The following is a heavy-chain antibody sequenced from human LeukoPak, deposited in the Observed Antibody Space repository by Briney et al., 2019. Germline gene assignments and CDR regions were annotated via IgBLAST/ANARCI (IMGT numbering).Heavy chain of an antibody. CDR3: ARADGGIDY. Sequence: GGSLRLSCAASGFTFSSYWMSWVRQAPGKGLEWISHIRISRGITTVNYADSVNGRFSISRDNSKNTLYLQMNSLRAEDTAVYYCARADGGIDYWGQGTLVTVSS. CDR2: IRISRGITTV. J-gene: IGHJ4*02. D-gene: IGHD3-16*01. CDR1: GFTFSSYW. V-gene: IGHV3-48*01.